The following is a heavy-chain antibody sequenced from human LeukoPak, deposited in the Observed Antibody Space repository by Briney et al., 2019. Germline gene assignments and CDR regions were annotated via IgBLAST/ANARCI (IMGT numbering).Heavy chain of an antibody. CDR2: IYYSGST. Sequence: SETLSLTCTVSGGSISSSSYYWGWIRQPPGKGLEWIGSIYYSGSTYYNPSLKSRVTISVDTSKNQFSLKLSSVTAADTAVYYCARTVHSWYHDYWGQGTLVTVSP. CDR1: GGSISSSSYY. V-gene: IGHV4-39*07. J-gene: IGHJ4*02. CDR3: ARTVHSWYHDY. D-gene: IGHD6-13*01.